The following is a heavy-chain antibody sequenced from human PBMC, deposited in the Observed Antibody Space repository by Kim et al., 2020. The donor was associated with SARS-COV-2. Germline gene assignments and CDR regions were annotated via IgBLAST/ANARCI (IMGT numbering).Heavy chain of an antibody. CDR1: GFTFSNHA. J-gene: IGHJ4*02. Sequence: GGSLRLSCAASGFTFSNHALSWVRQAPGKGLEWVSSISGNGYNTYYADSMEGRFTISRDNSRDTVYLQMNSLRAEDTAVYYCAKDSPGIIWFGEWGQGTL. D-gene: IGHD3-10*01. V-gene: IGHV3-23*01. CDR3: AKDSPGIIWFGE. CDR2: ISGNGYNT.